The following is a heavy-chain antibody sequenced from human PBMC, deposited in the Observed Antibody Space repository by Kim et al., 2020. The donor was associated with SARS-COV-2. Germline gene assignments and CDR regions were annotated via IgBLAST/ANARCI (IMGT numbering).Heavy chain of an antibody. Sequence: PSLKSRVTISVDTSKSPFSLKLSSVTAADTAVYYCARFFRWELLRGFDYWGQGTLVTVSS. CDR3: ARFFRWELLRGFDY. D-gene: IGHD1-26*01. V-gene: IGHV4-39*01. J-gene: IGHJ4*02.